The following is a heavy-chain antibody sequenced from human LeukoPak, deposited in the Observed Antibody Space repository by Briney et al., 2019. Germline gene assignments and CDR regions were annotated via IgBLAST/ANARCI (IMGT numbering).Heavy chain of an antibody. V-gene: IGHV2-5*01. D-gene: IGHD3-9*01. Sequence: SGPTLVNPTQTLTLTCTFSGFSLSTSGVGVGWIRQPPGKALEWLALVYWNDDKRYSPSLKSRLTITKDTSKNQVVLTMTNMDPVDTATYFFAHRRAYDILTGYYTFDYWGQGTLVTVSS. J-gene: IGHJ4*02. CDR1: GFSLSTSGVG. CDR2: VYWNDDK. CDR3: AHRRAYDILTGYYTFDY.